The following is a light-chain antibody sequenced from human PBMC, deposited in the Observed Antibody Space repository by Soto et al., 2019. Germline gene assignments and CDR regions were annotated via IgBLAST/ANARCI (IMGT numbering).Light chain of an antibody. J-gene: IGKJ2*01. Sequence: DIEMTQSPATLSLSLGERATLSCRASQIISSTYLGWYQQKPGQAPRLLIYGATSRATGIPDRFSGSGSGTDFTLTISRLEPEDFAVYYCQHYGTSLYTFGQGTKLEIK. V-gene: IGKV3-20*01. CDR1: QIISSTY. CDR2: GAT. CDR3: QHYGTSLYT.